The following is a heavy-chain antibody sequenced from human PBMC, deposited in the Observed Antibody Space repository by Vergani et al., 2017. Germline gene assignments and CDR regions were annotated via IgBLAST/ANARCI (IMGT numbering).Heavy chain of an antibody. CDR2: ISAYNGNT. CDR1: GYTFTSYG. D-gene: IGHD2-2*01. CDR3: AGDTDIVLVPAAPYYYYYYGMDV. V-gene: IGHV1-18*04. J-gene: IGHJ6*02. Sequence: QVQLVQSGAEVKKPGASVKVSCKASGYTFTSYGISWVRQAPGQGLEWMGWISAYNGNTNYAQKLQGRVTMTTDTSTSTADMELRRLRSDDTAVYYCAGDTDIVLVPAAPYYYYYYGMDVWGQGTTVTVSS.